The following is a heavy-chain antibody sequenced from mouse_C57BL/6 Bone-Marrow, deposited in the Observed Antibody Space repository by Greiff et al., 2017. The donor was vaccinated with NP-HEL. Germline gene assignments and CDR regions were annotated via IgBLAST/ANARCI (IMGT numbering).Heavy chain of an antibody. Sequence: QVQLQQSGAELVRPGASVKLSCKASGYTFTDYYINWVKQRPGQGLEWIARIYPGSGNTSYHEKFKGKAPLTAEKSSSTVYMQLSSLTSEDSAVYFCARWGMDYWGQGTSVTVTS. V-gene: IGHV1-76*01. J-gene: IGHJ4*01. CDR1: GYTFTDYY. CDR3: ARWGMDY. CDR2: IYPGSGNT.